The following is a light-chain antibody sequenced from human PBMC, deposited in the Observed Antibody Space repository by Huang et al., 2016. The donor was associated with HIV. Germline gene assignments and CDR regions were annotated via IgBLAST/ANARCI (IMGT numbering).Light chain of an antibody. CDR2: GAS. CDR1: QSVATK. CDR3: QQYNDWPRA. V-gene: IGKV3-15*01. Sequence: EIVMTQSPATLSVSPGERVTLSCRASQSVATKLAWYQHKPGQAPRLLIYGASSRATGVPARFSGSGSVTDFTLTIGSLQSEDFAVYYCQQYNDWPRAFGQGTKVEIK. J-gene: IGKJ1*01.